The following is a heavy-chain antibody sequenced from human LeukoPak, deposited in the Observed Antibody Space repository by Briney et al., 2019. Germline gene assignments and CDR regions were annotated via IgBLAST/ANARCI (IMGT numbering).Heavy chain of an antibody. CDR1: GFTFSSHW. D-gene: IGHD3-16*01. V-gene: IGHV3-74*01. CDR2: ISSDGRST. J-gene: IGHJ2*01. Sequence: GGSLRLSCAASGFTFSSHWMHWVRQAPGKGLVWVTRISSDGRSTSYADSVKGRFTISRDNANNSLSLQMNSLRADDTAVYYCARGLAVLTVDWYFDLWGRGTLVTVSS. CDR3: ARGLAVLTVDWYFDL.